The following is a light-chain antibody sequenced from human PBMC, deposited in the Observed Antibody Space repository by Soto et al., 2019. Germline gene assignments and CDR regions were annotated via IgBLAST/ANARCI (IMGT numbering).Light chain of an antibody. CDR2: DAS. Sequence: EIVLTQSPAPLSLSPGERAALSCRASQSVGNSLAWYQQKPGQAPRLLIYDASNRATGIPARFSGTGSETDFTLTISSLEPEDVAIYYCQQRSKMPLTFGHGTKVDI. V-gene: IGKV3-11*01. CDR1: QSVGNS. J-gene: IGKJ1*01. CDR3: QQRSKMPLT.